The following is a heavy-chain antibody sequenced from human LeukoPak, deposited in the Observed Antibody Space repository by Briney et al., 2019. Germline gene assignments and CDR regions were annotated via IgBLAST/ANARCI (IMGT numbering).Heavy chain of an antibody. D-gene: IGHD6-19*01. CDR2: ISDSGSP. J-gene: IGHJ3*02. CDR1: GGSVSCDY. CDR3: ARHRAVTDYDAFAI. Sequence: SETLSLTCNISGGSVSCDYWSWIRQAPGKGLEWIGHISDSGSPTYNPSLKSRVTMSLDTSKNQVSLRLSSVTAADTAVFYCARHRAVTDYDAFAIWGQGTMVTVSS. V-gene: IGHV4-59*02.